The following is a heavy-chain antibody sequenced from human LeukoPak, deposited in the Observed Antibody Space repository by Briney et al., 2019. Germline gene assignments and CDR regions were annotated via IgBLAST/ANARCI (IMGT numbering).Heavy chain of an antibody. D-gene: IGHD3-9*01. Sequence: GGSLRLSCTASGFTFSSYSMNWVRQAPGKRLEWLSYITSTSSSIFYADSVKGRFTISRDNAKSSLYLQMNSLRAEDTAVYYCARVRRDYDILTGYYNVNYFDYWGQGTLVTVSS. V-gene: IGHV3-48*04. CDR1: GFTFSSYS. CDR3: ARVRRDYDILTGYYNVNYFDY. CDR2: ITSTSSSI. J-gene: IGHJ4*02.